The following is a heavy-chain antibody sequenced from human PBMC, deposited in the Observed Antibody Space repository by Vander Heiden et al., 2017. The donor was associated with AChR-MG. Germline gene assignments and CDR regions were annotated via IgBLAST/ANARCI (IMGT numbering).Heavy chain of an antibody. CDR2: IKQDGSEK. CDR1: GFTFSSYW. Sequence: EVQLVDSGGGLVQPGGSLRLSCAASGFTFSSYWMTGVRQAPGKGLEWVANIKQDGSEKYYVDSVQGRFTISRDNAKNSLHLQMNSLRAEDTAVYFCVRQKYYYDSHDAFDIWGQGTMVTVSS. CDR3: VRQKYYYDSHDAFDI. D-gene: IGHD3-22*01. J-gene: IGHJ3*02. V-gene: IGHV3-7*02.